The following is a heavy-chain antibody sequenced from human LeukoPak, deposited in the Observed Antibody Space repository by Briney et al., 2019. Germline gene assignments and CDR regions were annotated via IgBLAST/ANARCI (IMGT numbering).Heavy chain of an antibody. D-gene: IGHD3-9*01. CDR2: IYYSGST. J-gene: IGHJ4*02. Sequence: SETLSLTCTVSGASISSSTDYWGWIRQPPGKGLEWIANIYYSGSTYYSPSLKSRVTISVDTSKNQFSLKLSSVTAADTAVYYCARSLSYYDILTVYWGQGTLVTVSS. V-gene: IGHV4-39*01. CDR3: ARSLSYYDILTVY. CDR1: GASISSSTDY.